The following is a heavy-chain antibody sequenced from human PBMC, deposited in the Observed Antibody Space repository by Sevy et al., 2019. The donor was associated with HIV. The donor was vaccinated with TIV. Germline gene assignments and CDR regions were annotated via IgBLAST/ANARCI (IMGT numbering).Heavy chain of an antibody. J-gene: IGHJ3*02. V-gene: IGHV3-23*01. CDR1: GFTFSSYA. D-gene: IGHD3-22*01. CDR2: ISGSGGSK. CDR3: AKDESYDSRHDAFDI. Sequence: GGSLRLSCAASGFTFSSYAMSWVRQAPGKGLEWVSAISGSGGSKYYADSVKGRFTISRDNSKNTLYLQMNSLRAEDTAVYYCAKDESYDSRHDAFDIWGQGTMVTVSS.